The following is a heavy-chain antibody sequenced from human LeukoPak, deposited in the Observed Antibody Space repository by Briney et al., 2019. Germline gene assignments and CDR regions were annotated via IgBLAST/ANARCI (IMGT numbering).Heavy chain of an antibody. V-gene: IGHV4-59*01. CDR3: ARAGGFDSSGYYYDVDYYYMDV. Sequence: TSETLSLTCTVSGGSISSYYWSWIRQPPGKGLEWIGYIYYSGSNNYNPSLKSRVTISVDTSKNQFSLKLSSVTAADTAVYYCARAGGFDSSGYYYDVDYYYMDVWGKGTTVTVSS. D-gene: IGHD3-22*01. CDR1: GGSISSYY. J-gene: IGHJ6*03. CDR2: IYYSGSN.